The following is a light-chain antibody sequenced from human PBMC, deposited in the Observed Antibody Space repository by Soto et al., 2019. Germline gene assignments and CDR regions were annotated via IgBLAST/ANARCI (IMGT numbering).Light chain of an antibody. Sequence: EIQMTQSPSDLSASVGDRVTITSRASQSISSWLAWYQQKPGKAPRLLIYKASSLESGVPSRFSGYGSGTDFTLSISSLQPEDFATYYCQQADSFPITFGQGTRLEIK. V-gene: IGKV1-5*03. J-gene: IGKJ5*01. CDR2: KAS. CDR1: QSISSW. CDR3: QQADSFPIT.